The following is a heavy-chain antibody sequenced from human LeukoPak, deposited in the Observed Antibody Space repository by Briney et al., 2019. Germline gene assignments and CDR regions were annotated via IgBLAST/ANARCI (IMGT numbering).Heavy chain of an antibody. V-gene: IGHV4-39*07. Sequence: SETLSLTCTVSGGSISSGSYYWGWIRQPPGKGLEWIGSIYYSGSTYYNPSLKSRVTISVDTSKNQFSLKLSSVTAADTAMYYCARVREVPAPIDYWGQGTLVTVSS. CDR3: ARVREVPAPIDY. D-gene: IGHD2-2*01. CDR1: GGSISSGSYY. CDR2: IYYSGST. J-gene: IGHJ4*02.